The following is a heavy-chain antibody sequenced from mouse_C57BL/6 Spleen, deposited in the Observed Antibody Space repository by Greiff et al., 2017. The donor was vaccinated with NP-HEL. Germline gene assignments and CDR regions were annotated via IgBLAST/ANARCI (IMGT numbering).Heavy chain of an antibody. CDR1: GYTFTSYG. J-gene: IGHJ1*03. D-gene: IGHD1-1*01. CDR2: IYPRSGNT. CDR3: ASRDYYGSSNWYFDV. Sequence: VQLQQSGAELARPGASVKLSCKASGYTFTSYGISWVKQRTGQGLEWIGEIYPRSGNTYYNEKFKGKATLTADKSSSTAYMELRSLTSEDSAVYFCASRDYYGSSNWYFDVWGTGTTVTVSS. V-gene: IGHV1-81*01.